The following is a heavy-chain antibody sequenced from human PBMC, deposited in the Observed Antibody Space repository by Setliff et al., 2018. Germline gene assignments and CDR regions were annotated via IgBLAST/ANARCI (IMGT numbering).Heavy chain of an antibody. CDR3: AAVGTAAGGGWFDP. D-gene: IGHD2-15*01. Sequence: PSETLSLTCTVSGGSISSYYWSWIRQPPGKGLEWIGYINYSGSTNYNSSLKSRVTISIDMSKNQFSLKLSSATAADTAVYFCAAVGTAAGGGWFDPWGRGTLVTVSS. CDR2: INYSGST. CDR1: GGSISSYY. V-gene: IGHV4-59*01. J-gene: IGHJ5*02.